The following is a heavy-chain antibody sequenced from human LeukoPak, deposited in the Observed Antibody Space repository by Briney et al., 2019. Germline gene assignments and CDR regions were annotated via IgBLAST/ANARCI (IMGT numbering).Heavy chain of an antibody. Sequence: PGGSLRLSCAASGFTFSSYSMNWVRQAPGKGLEWVSSISSSSSYIYYADSVKGRFTISRDNAKNSLYLQMNSLRAEDTAVYYCARDRGDQFVAPMDVWGQGTTVTVSS. D-gene: IGHD2-21*02. V-gene: IGHV3-21*01. J-gene: IGHJ6*02. CDR1: GFTFSSYS. CDR3: ARDRGDQFVAPMDV. CDR2: ISSSSSYI.